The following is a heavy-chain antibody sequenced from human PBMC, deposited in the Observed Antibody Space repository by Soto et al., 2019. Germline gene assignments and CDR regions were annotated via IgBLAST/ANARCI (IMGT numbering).Heavy chain of an antibody. V-gene: IGHV5-51*01. D-gene: IGHD3-9*01. CDR1: GYSFTSYW. CDR3: ARAGYYDILTGYYTGDAFDI. Sequence: GESLKISCKGSGYSFTSYWIGWVRQMPGKGLEWMGIIYPGDSDTRYSPSFQGQVTISADKSISTAYLQWSSLKASDTAMYYCARAGYYDILTGYYTGDAFDIWGQGTMVTVS. CDR2: IYPGDSDT. J-gene: IGHJ3*02.